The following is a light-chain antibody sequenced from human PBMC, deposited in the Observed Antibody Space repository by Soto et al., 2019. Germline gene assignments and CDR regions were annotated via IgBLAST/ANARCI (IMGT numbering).Light chain of an antibody. V-gene: IGKV3-15*01. Sequence: EIVMTQSPATLSVSPWERATLSCRASQRISSNLAWYQQKPGQAPRLLIYDASTRATGIPARFSGSGSGTEFTLTIISLQSEDFAVYYCQQYHSWPPRTFGQGTKVDIK. J-gene: IGKJ1*01. CDR1: QRISSN. CDR2: DAS. CDR3: QQYHSWPPRT.